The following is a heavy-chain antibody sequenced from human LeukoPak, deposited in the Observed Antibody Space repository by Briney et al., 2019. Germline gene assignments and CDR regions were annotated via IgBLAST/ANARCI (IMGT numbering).Heavy chain of an antibody. J-gene: IGHJ4*02. CDR2: ISAYNGNT. Sequence: APVKVSCKASGYTFTSYGISWVRQAPGQGLEWMGWISAYNGNTNYAQKLQGRVTMTTDTSTSTAYMELRSLRSDDTAVYYCARGYSSSWYPITPVDYWGQGTLVTVSS. D-gene: IGHD6-13*01. CDR3: ARGYSSSWYPITPVDY. V-gene: IGHV1-18*01. CDR1: GYTFTSYG.